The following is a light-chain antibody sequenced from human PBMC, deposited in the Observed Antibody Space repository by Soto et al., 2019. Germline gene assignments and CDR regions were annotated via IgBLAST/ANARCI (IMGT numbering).Light chain of an antibody. Sequence: SYELTQPPSVSMSPGQTASITCSGDKLGDKYVYWYQQKRGQSPVLVMYQDNKRPSGIPERFSGSNSGNTATLTISGTQPMDEADYYCQAWDSSTVVFGGGTQLTVL. J-gene: IGLJ2*01. CDR2: QDN. CDR3: QAWDSSTVV. CDR1: KLGDKY. V-gene: IGLV3-1*01.